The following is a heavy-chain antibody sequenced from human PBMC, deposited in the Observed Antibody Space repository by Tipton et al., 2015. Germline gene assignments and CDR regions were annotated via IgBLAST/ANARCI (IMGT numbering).Heavy chain of an antibody. CDR1: GYTFTNFF. CDR2: INPSGNST. CDR3: VRDIYSDTFDFFYGMDV. Sequence: QLVQSGAEVKKTGASVTVSCKASGYTFTNFFIHWVRQAPGQGLEWMGIINPSGNSTDYAQKFQARVTMTRDTSANTVYMQLSGLRSEDTAIYYCVRDIYSDTFDFFYGMDVWGQGTTVTVSS. V-gene: IGHV1-46*01. D-gene: IGHD1-26*01. J-gene: IGHJ6*02.